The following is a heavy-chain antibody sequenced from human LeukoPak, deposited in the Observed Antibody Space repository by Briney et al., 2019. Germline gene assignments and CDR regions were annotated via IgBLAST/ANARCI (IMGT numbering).Heavy chain of an antibody. V-gene: IGHV3-21*01. D-gene: IGHD1-26*01. J-gene: IGHJ4*02. CDR2: ISSHGNYI. Sequence: GGSLRLSCAGSGCTFTSYSLNWVRQAPGKGLELVSCISSHGNYIYYADAVKGRFTVSRDDATNSVFLQMNSLRAEDTGIYYCARDGQWDLTYYLDYWGQGILVTVSS. CDR3: ARDGQWDLTYYLDY. CDR1: GCTFTSYS.